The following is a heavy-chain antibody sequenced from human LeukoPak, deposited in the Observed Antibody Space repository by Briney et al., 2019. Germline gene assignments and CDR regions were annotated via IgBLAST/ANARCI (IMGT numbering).Heavy chain of an antibody. CDR1: GFTVSNNY. CDR3: AGRRVLDAYY. Sequence: GGSLRLSCAASGFTVSNNYMSWVRQAPGKRLEWVSVIYSGDNTYYVESVKGRFTISRDNSKNTLFLQMNRLRAEDTAVYYCAGRRVLDAYYWGQGTLVTVSS. D-gene: IGHD3-16*01. J-gene: IGHJ4*02. CDR2: IYSGDNT. V-gene: IGHV3-66*02.